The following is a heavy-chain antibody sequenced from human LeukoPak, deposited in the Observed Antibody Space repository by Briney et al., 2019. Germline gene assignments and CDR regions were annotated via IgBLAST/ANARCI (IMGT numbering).Heavy chain of an antibody. J-gene: IGHJ6*03. CDR3: ARGHDYGSGSWSFYYYYYMDV. Sequence: ASVKVSCKASGYTFTGHYMHWVRQAPGQGLEWMGWINPNSGGTNYAQKFQGRVTMTRDTSISTGYMELSSLRSEDTAVYYCARGHDYGSGSWSFYYYYYMDVWGKGTTVTVSS. CDR1: GYTFTGHY. V-gene: IGHV1-2*02. CDR2: INPNSGGT. D-gene: IGHD3-10*01.